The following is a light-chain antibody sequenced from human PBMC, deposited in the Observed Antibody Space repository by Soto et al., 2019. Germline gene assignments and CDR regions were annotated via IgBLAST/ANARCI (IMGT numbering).Light chain of an antibody. CDR2: DVS. Sequence: QSVLTQPASVSGSPGQSITISCTGTGSDVGGYNYVSWYQQHPGKAPKLMIYDVSNRPSGVSNRFSGSKSGNTASLTISGLQAEDEADYYCSSYTSSSTSVFGGGTKLTVL. V-gene: IGLV2-14*01. J-gene: IGLJ2*01. CDR1: GSDVGGYNY. CDR3: SSYTSSSTSV.